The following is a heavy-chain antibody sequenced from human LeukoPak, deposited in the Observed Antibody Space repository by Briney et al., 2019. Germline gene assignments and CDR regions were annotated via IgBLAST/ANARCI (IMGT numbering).Heavy chain of an antibody. D-gene: IGHD6-13*01. J-gene: IGHJ4*02. V-gene: IGHV3-66*04. CDR3: ARHSEYGTSWFDY. Sequence: PGGSLRLSCAASGFTFSNYGMHWVRQAPGKGLEWVSVIYSGGSTYYADSVRGRFTISRDISKNTLNLQMNSLRVEDTAVYYCARHSEYGTSWFDYWGQGTPVTVSS. CDR2: IYSGGST. CDR1: GFTFSNYG.